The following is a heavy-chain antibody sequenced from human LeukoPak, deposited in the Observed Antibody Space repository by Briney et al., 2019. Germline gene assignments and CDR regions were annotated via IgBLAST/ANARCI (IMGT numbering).Heavy chain of an antibody. D-gene: IGHD4-17*01. Sequence: SETLSLTCTVSGGSISSYYWSWIRQPPGKGLEWIGYIYYSGSTNYNPSLKSRVTISVDTSKNQFSLKLSSVTAADTAVYYCARRRGSDYGDYVNHNWFDPWGQGTLVTVSS. V-gene: IGHV4-59*08. CDR1: GGSISSYY. J-gene: IGHJ5*02. CDR3: ARRRGSDYGDYVNHNWFDP. CDR2: IYYSGST.